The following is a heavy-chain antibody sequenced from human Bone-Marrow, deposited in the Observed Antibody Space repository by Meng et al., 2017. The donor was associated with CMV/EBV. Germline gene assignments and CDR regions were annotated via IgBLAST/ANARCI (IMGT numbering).Heavy chain of an antibody. CDR3: AREVPAAVDP. CDR1: GRSISSGDYY. V-gene: IGHV4-30-4*08. CDR2: IYYSGST. Sequence: CTVSGRSISSGDYYWRWIRQPPGKGLEWIGYIYYSGSTYYNPSLKSRVTISVDTSKNQFSLKLSSVTAADTAVYYCAREVPAAVDPWGQGTLVTVSS. D-gene: IGHD2-2*01. J-gene: IGHJ5*02.